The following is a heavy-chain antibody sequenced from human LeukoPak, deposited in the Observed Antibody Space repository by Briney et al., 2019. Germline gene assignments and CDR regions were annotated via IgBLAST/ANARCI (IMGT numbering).Heavy chain of an antibody. CDR1: GGFISSYY. V-gene: IGHV4-59*01. CDR3: ATGYNSGWSDY. CDR2: IHYSGRS. J-gene: IGHJ4*02. D-gene: IGHD6-19*01. Sequence: SETLSLTCTVSGGFISSYYWNWIRQPPGKGLEWIGYIHYSGRSKYNPSLKSRVTMSVDTPQNQFSLKLSSVTAADTAVYYCATGYNSGWSDYWGQGTLVTVSS.